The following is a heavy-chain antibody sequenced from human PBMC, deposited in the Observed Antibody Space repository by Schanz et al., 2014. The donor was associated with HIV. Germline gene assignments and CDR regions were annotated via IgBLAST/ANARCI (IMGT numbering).Heavy chain of an antibody. Sequence: EVQLVESGGGLVQPGRSLRLSCAASGFTFDDYAMHWVRQAPGKGLEWVSCISWNSGSIGYADSVKGRFTISRDNSKNTLYLQMNGLRAEDTAVYYCAKVTVAHYYYGMDVWGQGTTVTVSS. J-gene: IGHJ6*02. V-gene: IGHV3-9*01. CDR2: ISWNSGSI. D-gene: IGHD4-17*01. CDR1: GFTFDDYA. CDR3: AKVTVAHYYYGMDV.